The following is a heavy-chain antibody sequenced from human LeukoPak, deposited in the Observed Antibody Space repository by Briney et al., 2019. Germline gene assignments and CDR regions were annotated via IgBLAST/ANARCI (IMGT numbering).Heavy chain of an antibody. J-gene: IGHJ4*02. Sequence: GASVKVSCKASGYTFTGYYMHWVRQAPGQGLEWMGWINPNSGGTNYAQNFQGRVTTTRDTSISTAYMELSSLRSDDTAVYFCAREDGSGSYFDYWGQGTLVTVSS. CDR1: GYTFTGYY. V-gene: IGHV1-2*02. D-gene: IGHD3-10*01. CDR3: AREDGSGSYFDY. CDR2: INPNSGGT.